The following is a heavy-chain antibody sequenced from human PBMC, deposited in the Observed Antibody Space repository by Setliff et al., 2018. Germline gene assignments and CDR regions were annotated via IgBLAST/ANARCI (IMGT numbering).Heavy chain of an antibody. CDR2: IYHTGST. D-gene: IGHD3-3*01. Sequence: SETLSLTCAVSGYSISSDSYWGWIRQPPGKGLEWIASIYHTGSTNYNPSLKSRVTISVDTSKNQFSLKLSSVTAADTAVYYCARLGPTYYNFWSGYYRYWGQGTLVTVSS. CDR1: GYSISSDSY. CDR3: ARLGPTYYNFWSGYYRY. V-gene: IGHV4-38-2*01. J-gene: IGHJ4*02.